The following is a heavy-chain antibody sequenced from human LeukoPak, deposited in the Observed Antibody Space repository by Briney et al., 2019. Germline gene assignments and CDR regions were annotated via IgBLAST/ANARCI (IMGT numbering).Heavy chain of an antibody. CDR3: ARPYYDFWSGSGQHYYYYYMDV. CDR2: MNPDSGNT. J-gene: IGHJ6*03. CDR1: GYTFTSSD. D-gene: IGHD3-3*01. Sequence: ASVKVSCKASGYTFTSSDINWVRQATGQGLEWMGWMNPDSGNTGYAQKFQGRVSMTRNTSISTAYMELSSLRSEDTAVYYCARPYYDFWSGSGQHYYYYYMDVWGKGTTVTVSS. V-gene: IGHV1-8*01.